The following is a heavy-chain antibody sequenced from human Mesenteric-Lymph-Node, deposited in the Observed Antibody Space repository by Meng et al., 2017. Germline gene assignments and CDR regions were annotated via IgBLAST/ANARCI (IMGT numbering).Heavy chain of an antibody. J-gene: IGHJ4*02. V-gene: IGHV4-34*02. CDR1: GGSFSGYD. Sequence: QGQLQQGGAGLLKHSETLSLTCAVYGGSFSGYDWSWIRPAPGKGLEWIGEINPLGSTNYNPSLTRRFTISVEKSKNPFSFLLRPVTAAHTAMYYCARGGGCTSSSCDLDYWGQGVLVTVSS. CDR3: ARGGGCTSSSCDLDY. D-gene: IGHD2-15*01. CDR2: INPLGST.